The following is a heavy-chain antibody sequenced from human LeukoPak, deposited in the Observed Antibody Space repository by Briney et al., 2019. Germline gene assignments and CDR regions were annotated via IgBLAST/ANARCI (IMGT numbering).Heavy chain of an antibody. CDR3: ANDLKPQAPPRVSNCYSYPMDV. J-gene: IGHJ6*02. D-gene: IGHD5/OR15-5a*01. Sequence: GGSLRLSCAASGFTFDDYAMDWVRQAPGKGPERISLITGDGGSIYYADSLRSRFTISRDSSKNSLYLQMDGLTAEDTALYYCANDLKPQAPPRVSNCYSYPMDVWGQGTTVTVSS. V-gene: IGHV3-43*02. CDR1: GFTFDDYA. CDR2: ITGDGGSI.